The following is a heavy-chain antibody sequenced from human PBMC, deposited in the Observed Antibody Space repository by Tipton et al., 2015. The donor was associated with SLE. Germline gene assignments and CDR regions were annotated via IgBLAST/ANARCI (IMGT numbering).Heavy chain of an antibody. Sequence: TLSLTCTVSGGSISSYFCSWIRQSAGKGLEWIGRVSPSGGTNYNPSLKSRVTMSVDTSRNQFSLNLSSLTAADTAVYFCARDKWGEYTASTGYFWSFDPWGQGIPVTVPS. D-gene: IGHD3-9*01. CDR1: GGSISSYF. CDR2: VSPSGGT. CDR3: ARDKWGEYTASTGYFWSFDP. V-gene: IGHV4-4*07. J-gene: IGHJ5*02.